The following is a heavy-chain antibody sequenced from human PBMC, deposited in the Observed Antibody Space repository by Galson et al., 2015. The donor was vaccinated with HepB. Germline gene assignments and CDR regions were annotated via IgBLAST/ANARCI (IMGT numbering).Heavy chain of an antibody. CDR1: GFTFSASA. D-gene: IGHD6-13*01. J-gene: IGHJ4*02. V-gene: IGHV3-23*01. Sequence: SLRLSCATSGFTFSASALSWVRQAPGKGLEWVSAIGVSGGSTKYADSVKGRFTISRDDSKNTLFLQMNGLRAEDTAAYYWAKVGRSWATLDYWGQGTLVTVSS. CDR3: AKVGRSWATLDY. CDR2: IGVSGGST.